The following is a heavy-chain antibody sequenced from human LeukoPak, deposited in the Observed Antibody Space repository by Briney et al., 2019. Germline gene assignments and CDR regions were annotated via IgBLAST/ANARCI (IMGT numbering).Heavy chain of an antibody. CDR1: GYTFTNYD. CDR2: MNPNTGKT. CDR3: ARHLSRSAYDPLGF. Sequence: ASVKVSCKASGYTFTNYDINWVRQATGQGLEWMGWMNPNTGKTDYAQKFQGRVTMTRNTAISTAYLEVTSLRSDDTAVYYCARHLSRSAYDPLGFWGQGTLVTVSS. V-gene: IGHV1-8*02. D-gene: IGHD5-12*01. J-gene: IGHJ4*02.